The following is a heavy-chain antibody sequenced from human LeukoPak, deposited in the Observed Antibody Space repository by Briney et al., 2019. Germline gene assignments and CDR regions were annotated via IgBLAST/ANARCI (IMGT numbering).Heavy chain of an antibody. J-gene: IGHJ3*02. V-gene: IGHV1-8*01. D-gene: IGHD3-10*01. CDR3: ASVRITMVRGVILGAAFDI. Sequence: ASVKVSRKASGYTFTSCYINWVRQATGRGLEWMGWINPKSGNTGYAQKSQGRGTMTRNTSLSTAYMELSRLRAEDTAVYYCASVRITMVRGVILGAAFDIWGQGTMVTVSS. CDR1: GYTFTSCY. CDR2: INPKSGNT.